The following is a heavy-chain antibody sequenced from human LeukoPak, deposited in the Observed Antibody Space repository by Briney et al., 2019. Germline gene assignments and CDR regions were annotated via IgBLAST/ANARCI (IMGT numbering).Heavy chain of an antibody. J-gene: IGHJ4*02. D-gene: IGHD2-2*01. CDR3: ATRYCSTTTCDAIHY. CDR1: GFTFSGYS. Sequence: GGSLRLSCAASGFTFSGYSMHWVRQAPGKGLEYVSAIGSDGGSTSYANSVKGRFTISRDNSKNTLYLQMGSLRAEDTAVYYCATRYCSTTTCDAIHYWGQGTLVTVSS. V-gene: IGHV3-64*01. CDR2: IGSDGGST.